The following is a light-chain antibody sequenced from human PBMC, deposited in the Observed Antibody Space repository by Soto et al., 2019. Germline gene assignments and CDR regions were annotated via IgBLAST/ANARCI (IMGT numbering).Light chain of an antibody. V-gene: IGKV3-11*01. Sequence: FVLSQSPSTLSLSPGERAALSCRAIQSVSGYLTWYQQKPGQAPRLLIYGASNRAAGIPVRFSGSGSGTDFTLTISSLEPEDFAVYYCQQCSNWPPKWTFGQGTKVAIK. CDR1: QSVSGY. J-gene: IGKJ1*01. CDR2: GAS. CDR3: QQCSNWPPKWT.